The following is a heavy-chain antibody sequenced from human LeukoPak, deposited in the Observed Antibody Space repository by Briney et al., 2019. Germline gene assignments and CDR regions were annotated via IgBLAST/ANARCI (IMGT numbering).Heavy chain of an antibody. CDR2: IEQDGGEE. CDR1: GCNCSRYW. Sequence: GGSLRLSCAASGCNCSRYWMTWVRQAPGKGLEGVANIEQDGGEEYYVDSVKGRFTISRDNAKNSLYLQMNSLRVEDTAVYYCARGRYVDWLFDYWGQGTLVTVSS. CDR3: ARGRYVDWLFDY. D-gene: IGHD3-9*01. J-gene: IGHJ4*02. V-gene: IGHV3-7*03.